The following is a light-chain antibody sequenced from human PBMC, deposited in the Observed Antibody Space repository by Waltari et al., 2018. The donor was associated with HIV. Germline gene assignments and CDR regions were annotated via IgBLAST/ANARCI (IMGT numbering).Light chain of an antibody. J-gene: IGKJ3*01. Sequence: EIVLTPSPGPLSLSPGERATLSCTASQTVSSSYLAWYQQRPGQAPRLLIYGASSRATGVPDRFSGSGSGTDFTLTISRLEPEDFAVDYCQQYGGSPPKVTFGPGTKVDIK. CDR1: QTVSSSY. CDR3: QQYGGSPPKVT. V-gene: IGKV3-20*01. CDR2: GAS.